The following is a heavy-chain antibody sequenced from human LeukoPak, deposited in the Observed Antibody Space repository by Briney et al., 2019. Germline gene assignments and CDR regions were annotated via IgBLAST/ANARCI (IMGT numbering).Heavy chain of an antibody. CDR1: GYRFTTDMYT. D-gene: IGHD6-19*01. CDR3: ARDSDSSGWSWVY. V-gene: IGHV1-3*01. Sequence: ASVKVSCKASGYRFTTDMYTIHWLRQAPGHRLEWMGWISAGNGNTKYSQKFQGRVTITGDTSARTVYMEVSSLVSEDTAVYYCARDSDSSGWSWVYWGQGTLVTVSS. J-gene: IGHJ4*02. CDR2: ISAGNGNT.